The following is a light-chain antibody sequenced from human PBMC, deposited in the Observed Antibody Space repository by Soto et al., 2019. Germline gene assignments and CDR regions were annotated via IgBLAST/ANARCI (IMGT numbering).Light chain of an antibody. CDR2: DVS. Sequence: QSALTQPASVSGSPGQSITISCTGTSSDVGAYNYVSWYQQHPGNVPKLMIFDVSNRPSGVSNRFSGSKSGNTASLTISGLQAEDEADYYCSSYTTATTRVFGGGTKLTVL. J-gene: IGLJ3*02. CDR3: SSYTTATTRV. CDR1: SSDVGAYNY. V-gene: IGLV2-14*01.